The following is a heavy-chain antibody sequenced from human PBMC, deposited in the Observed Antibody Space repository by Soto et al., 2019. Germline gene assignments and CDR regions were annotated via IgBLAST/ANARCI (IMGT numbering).Heavy chain of an antibody. J-gene: IGHJ6*02. Sequence: ASVKVSCKASGYTFTSYGISWVQQAPGQGLEWMGWISAYNGNTNYAQKLQGRVTMTTDTSTSTAYMELRSLRSDDTAVYYCARDLIVVVVAAISFGDGYYGMDVWGQGTTVTVSS. CDR1: GYTFTSYG. V-gene: IGHV1-18*01. CDR3: ARDLIVVVVAAISFGDGYYGMDV. CDR2: ISAYNGNT. D-gene: IGHD2-15*01.